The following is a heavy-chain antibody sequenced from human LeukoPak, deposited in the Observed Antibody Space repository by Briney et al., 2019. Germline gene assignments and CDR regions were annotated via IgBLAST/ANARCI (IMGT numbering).Heavy chain of an antibody. CDR3: ARVEATYYYGSGSSDWFDP. Sequence: SETLSLTCTVPGGSISSGGYYWSWIRQHPGKGLEWIGYIYYSGSTYYNPSLKSRVTISVDTSKNQFSLKLSSVTAADTAVYYCARVEATYYYGSGSSDWFDPWGQGTLVTVSS. D-gene: IGHD3-10*01. CDR2: IYYSGST. V-gene: IGHV4-31*03. CDR1: GGSISSGGYY. J-gene: IGHJ5*02.